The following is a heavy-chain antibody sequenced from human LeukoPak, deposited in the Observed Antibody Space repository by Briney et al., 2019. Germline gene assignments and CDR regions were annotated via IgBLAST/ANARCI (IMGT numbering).Heavy chain of an antibody. CDR3: AELGITMIGGV. CDR1: GFTFSSFG. CDR2: ISSSGSTI. Sequence: GGSLRLSCAASGFTFSSFGMNWVRQAPGKGLEWVSSISSSGSTIYYADSVKGRFTISRDNAKNSLYLQMNSLRAEDTAVYYCAELGITMIGGVWGKGTTVTISS. V-gene: IGHV3-48*04. J-gene: IGHJ6*04. D-gene: IGHD3-10*02.